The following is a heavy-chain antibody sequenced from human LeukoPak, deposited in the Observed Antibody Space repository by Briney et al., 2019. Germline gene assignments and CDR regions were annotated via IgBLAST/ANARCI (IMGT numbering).Heavy chain of an antibody. J-gene: IGHJ4*02. CDR3: AKGLYSSGWPIDY. Sequence: GGSLRLSCAASGFTFDDYAMHWVRQAPGKGLEWVSGISWNSGSIGHADSVKGRFTISRDNAKNSLYLQMNSLRAEDMALYYCAKGLYSSGWPIDYWGQGTLVTVSP. CDR1: GFTFDDYA. V-gene: IGHV3-9*03. D-gene: IGHD6-19*01. CDR2: ISWNSGSI.